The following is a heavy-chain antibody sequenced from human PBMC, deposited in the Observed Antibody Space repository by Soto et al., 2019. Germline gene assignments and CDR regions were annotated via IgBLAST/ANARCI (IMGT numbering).Heavy chain of an antibody. Sequence: LRLSCAASGFTFSRYAMSWVRQAPGKGLEWVSAISGSGGSTYYADSVKGRFTISRDNSKNTLYLQINSLRAEDTAVYYCAKASGTTVFDYYYGMDVWGQGTTVTVSS. CDR2: ISGSGGST. V-gene: IGHV3-23*01. D-gene: IGHD1-7*01. CDR1: GFTFSRYA. CDR3: AKASGTTVFDYYYGMDV. J-gene: IGHJ6*02.